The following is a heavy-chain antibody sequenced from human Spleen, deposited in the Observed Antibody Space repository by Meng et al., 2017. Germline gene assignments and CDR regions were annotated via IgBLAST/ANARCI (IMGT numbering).Heavy chain of an antibody. CDR2: INHSGST. V-gene: IGHV4-34*01. J-gene: IGHJ4*02. D-gene: IGHD1-26*01. Sequence: SETLSLTCAVYGVSFSGYYWSWIRQPPGKGLEWIGEINHSGSTNYNPSLKSRVTISVDTSKNQFSLKLSSVTAADTAVYYCARWYSGSYYVRYYFDYWGQGTLVTVSS. CDR1: GVSFSGYY. CDR3: ARWYSGSYYVRYYFDY.